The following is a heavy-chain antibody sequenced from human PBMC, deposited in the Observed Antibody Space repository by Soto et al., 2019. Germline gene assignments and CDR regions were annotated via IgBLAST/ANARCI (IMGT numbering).Heavy chain of an antibody. CDR1: GYTFTSYD. CDR3: ARVHDFWSGYPFDY. V-gene: IGHV1-8*01. Sequence: ASVKVSCKASGYTFTSYDINWVRQATGQGLEWMGWMNPNSGNTGYAQKFQGRVTMTRNTSISTAYMELSSLRSEDTAVYYCARVHDFWSGYPFDYWGQGTLVTVSS. J-gene: IGHJ4*02. CDR2: MNPNSGNT. D-gene: IGHD3-3*01.